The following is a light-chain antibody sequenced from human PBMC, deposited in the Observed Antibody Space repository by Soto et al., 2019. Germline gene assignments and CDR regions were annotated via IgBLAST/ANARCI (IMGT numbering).Light chain of an antibody. CDR1: QSIRTN. J-gene: IGKJ2*01. CDR3: LQYNNWPPPFYT. Sequence: DIVMTQSPATLSVSPGERATLSCRASQSIRTNLAWYQHKPGQAPRLLIFGASSRATGVPARFSGSGSGTEFTLTISSLQSEDFAIYYCLQYNNWPPPFYTFGQGTKVDIK. CDR2: GAS. V-gene: IGKV3-15*01.